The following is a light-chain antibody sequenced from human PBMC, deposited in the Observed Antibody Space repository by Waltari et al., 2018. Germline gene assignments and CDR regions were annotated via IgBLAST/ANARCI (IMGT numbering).Light chain of an antibody. CDR2: EVT. CDR3: CSYAGDGTVV. V-gene: IGLV2-23*02. Sequence: QSALTQPASVSGSPGQSITVSCSGPPDDIGAYNLVSWYRQHPGEAPKILMYEVTKRPSGVSTRLAGSKSGNTASLTISGLQAEDEGDYYCCSYAGDGTVVFGGGTRLTVL. CDR1: PDDIGAYNL. J-gene: IGLJ2*01.